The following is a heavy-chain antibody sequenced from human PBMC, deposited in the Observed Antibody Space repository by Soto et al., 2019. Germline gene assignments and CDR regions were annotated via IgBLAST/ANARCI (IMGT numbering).Heavy chain of an antibody. J-gene: IGHJ4*02. CDR2: IYSSGSA. CDR3: ARGGTRSADLPTY. D-gene: IGHD1-1*01. CDR1: GDSINNYY. V-gene: IGHV4-4*07. Sequence: VRLQESGPGLVEPSETLSLTCSVSGDSINNYYWSWIRQPAGKGLEWIGRIYSSGSANYNPSLKTRGTMSVDKSKNQVFLSVTSVTAADTAVYFCARGGTRSADLPTYWGQGIQVIVSS.